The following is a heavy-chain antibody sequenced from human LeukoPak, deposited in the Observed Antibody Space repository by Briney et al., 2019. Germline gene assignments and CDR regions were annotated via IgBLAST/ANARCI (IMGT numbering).Heavy chain of an antibody. J-gene: IGHJ4*02. CDR3: ARGPDY. V-gene: IGHV3-64*01. Sequence: GGSLRLSCAASGFTFSSYAMHWVRQAPGKGLEYVSAISSNGGSTYYANSVKGRFTISSDNSKNTLYLQMGSLRAEDMAVYYCARGPDYWGQGTLVTVSS. CDR2: ISSNGGST. CDR1: GFTFSSYA.